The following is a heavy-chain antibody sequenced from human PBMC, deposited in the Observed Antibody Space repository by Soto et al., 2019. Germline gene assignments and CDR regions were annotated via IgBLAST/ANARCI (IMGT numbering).Heavy chain of an antibody. V-gene: IGHV1-69*06. D-gene: IGHD3-10*01. CDR2: TIPIFGTA. Sequence: QVQLVQSGAEVKKPGSSVKVSCMASGGTFSSSVISWVRQAPGQGLEWMAGTIPIFGTANYAQKFQDRVKVSADKSTSTAYMELSRLRPDDTAVYYCASQSGSGSYSDGGQGTLVTVSS. CDR3: ASQSGSGSYSD. CDR1: GGTFSSSV. J-gene: IGHJ4*02.